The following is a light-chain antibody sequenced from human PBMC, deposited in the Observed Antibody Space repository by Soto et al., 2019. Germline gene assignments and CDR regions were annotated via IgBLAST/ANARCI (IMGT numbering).Light chain of an antibody. J-gene: IGKJ4*01. Sequence: EIVMTQSPATVSVSPGETAILSCRASQSVSYNLAWYQQKPGQGLRLLIYGAFTRATGIPARFSGSGSGTEFTLTISSLQSEDFAVYYCQQYKNWPPLTFGGGTKVEIK. V-gene: IGKV3-15*01. CDR3: QQYKNWPPLT. CDR1: QSVSYN. CDR2: GAF.